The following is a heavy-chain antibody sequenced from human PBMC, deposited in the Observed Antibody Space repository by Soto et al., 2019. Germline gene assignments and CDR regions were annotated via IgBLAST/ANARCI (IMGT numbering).Heavy chain of an antibody. V-gene: IGHV3-48*03. D-gene: IGHD3-3*01. CDR2: ISSYGSTI. J-gene: IGHJ4*02. CDR1: GFTFSSYE. Sequence: EVQLVESGGGLVQPGGSLRLSCAGSGFTFSSYEMNWVRQAPGKGLEWVSYISSYGSTIYYADSVKGRFTISRDNAQSSVYLQMDSLRAEDTAVYYCAISRSFRFLEWLSPDYWGQGTLVTVSS. CDR3: AISRSFRFLEWLSPDY.